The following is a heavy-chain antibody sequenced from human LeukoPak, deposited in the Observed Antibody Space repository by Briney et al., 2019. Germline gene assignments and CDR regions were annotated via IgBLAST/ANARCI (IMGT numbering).Heavy chain of an antibody. CDR2: IFHSGST. Sequence: SETLSLTCAVSGYSISGGHYWGWIRQPPGKGLEWIGSIFHSGSTYYNPSLKSRVNMSVDTSKNQISLKLSSVTAADTAVYYCARESLGPPYYFDFWGQGTLVTVSS. CDR3: ARESLGPPYYFDF. CDR1: GYSISGGHY. J-gene: IGHJ4*02. V-gene: IGHV4-38-2*02. D-gene: IGHD1-26*01.